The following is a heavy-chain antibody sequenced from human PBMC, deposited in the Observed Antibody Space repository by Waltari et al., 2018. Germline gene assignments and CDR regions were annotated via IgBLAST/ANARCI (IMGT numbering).Heavy chain of an antibody. Sequence: QVTLRESGPALVKPTQTLTLTCTFSGFSISTSGMCLSWIRQPPGKALEWLALSGWDDGKYYSTSLKTRLTISKDTSKNQVVLTMTNMDPVDTATYYCARIRWNDVGYYYYGMDVWGQGTTVTVSS. CDR3: ARIRWNDVGYYYYGMDV. V-gene: IGHV2-70*01. D-gene: IGHD1-1*01. CDR2: SGWDDGK. CDR1: GFSISTSGMC. J-gene: IGHJ6*02.